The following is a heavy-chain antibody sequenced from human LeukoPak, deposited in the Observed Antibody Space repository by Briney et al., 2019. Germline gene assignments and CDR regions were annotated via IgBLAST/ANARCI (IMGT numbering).Heavy chain of an antibody. CDR2: ISYDGSNK. D-gene: IGHD4-17*01. V-gene: IGHV3-30*18. CDR1: GFTFSSYG. CDR3: AKAYYGDYGIFDY. J-gene: IGHJ4*02. Sequence: SGGSLRLSCAASGFTFSSYGMHWVRQAPGKGLEWLAVISYDGSNKYYADSVKGRFTISRDNSKNTLYLQMNSLRAEDTAVYYCAKAYYGDYGIFDYWGQGTLVTVSS.